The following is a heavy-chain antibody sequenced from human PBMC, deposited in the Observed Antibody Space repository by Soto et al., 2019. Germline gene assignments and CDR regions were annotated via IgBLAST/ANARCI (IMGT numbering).Heavy chain of an antibody. CDR1: GYTFTSYA. D-gene: IGHD1-20*01. V-gene: IGHV1-3*01. CDR3: ARGITLPTPLDY. J-gene: IGHJ4*02. CDR2: ISAGNGNT. Sequence: ASVKVSCKASGYTFTSYAMDWVRQAPGQRLEWMGWISAGNGNTKYSQKFQGRVTITRDTSASTAYMELSSLRSEDTAVYYCARGITLPTPLDYWGQGTLVTVSS.